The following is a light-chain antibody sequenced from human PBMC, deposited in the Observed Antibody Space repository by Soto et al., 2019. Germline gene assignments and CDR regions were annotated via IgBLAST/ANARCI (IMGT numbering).Light chain of an antibody. Sequence: QSALTQPPSASGSPGQSVTISCAGTSSDIGLYNYVSWYQHHPGKAPRLIIYEVSKRPSGVPDRFSGSKSGNTASLSFSGRLATDVEGYYHSSYAGDINFDVFGGGTKVTVL. CDR1: SSDIGLYNY. J-gene: IGLJ3*02. V-gene: IGLV2-8*01. CDR2: EVS. CDR3: SSYAGDINFDV.